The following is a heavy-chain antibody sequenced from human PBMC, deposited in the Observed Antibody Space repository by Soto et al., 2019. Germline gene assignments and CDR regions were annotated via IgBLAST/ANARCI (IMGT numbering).Heavy chain of an antibody. CDR3: ARARWGTYAFDP. D-gene: IGHD3-16*01. Sequence: QVQLVQSGAEVKKPGSSVKVSCKASGGVFRNYAINWVRQAAAQGLEWMGAIIPVFGTAAYPQKFQGRVTITADESTTTASMELSSLKTEGTAVYFCARARWGTYAFDPWGQGTLDTVAS. CDR2: IIPVFGTA. CDR1: GGVFRNYA. V-gene: IGHV1-69*01. J-gene: IGHJ5*02.